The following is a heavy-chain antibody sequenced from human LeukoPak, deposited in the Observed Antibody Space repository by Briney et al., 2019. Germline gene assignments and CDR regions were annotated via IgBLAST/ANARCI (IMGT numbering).Heavy chain of an antibody. Sequence: GGSLRLSCAASGFTFSSYEMNWVRQAPGKGLEWVSYISSSGSTIYYADSVKGRFTTSRDNAKNSLYVQMNSLRAEDTAVYYCARDTPSTGYSYGYWGQGTLVTVSS. J-gene: IGHJ4*02. CDR2: ISSSGSTI. CDR3: ARDTPSTGYSYGY. CDR1: GFTFSSYE. D-gene: IGHD3-9*01. V-gene: IGHV3-48*03.